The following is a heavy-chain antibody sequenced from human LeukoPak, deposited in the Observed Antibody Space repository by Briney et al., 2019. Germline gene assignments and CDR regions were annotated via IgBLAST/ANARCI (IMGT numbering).Heavy chain of an antibody. D-gene: IGHD3-10*01. CDR1: GGSISGYY. V-gene: IGHV4-59*08. J-gene: IGHJ4*02. CDR3: ARYGSGTYPRFDY. CDR2: IYNSGST. Sequence: SETLSLTCTVSGGSISGYYWSWIRQSPGKGLEWIGYIYNSGSTNYNPSLQSRVTISVDTSKNQFSLNLSFVTAADTAVYYCARYGSGTYPRFDYWGQGTLVTVSS.